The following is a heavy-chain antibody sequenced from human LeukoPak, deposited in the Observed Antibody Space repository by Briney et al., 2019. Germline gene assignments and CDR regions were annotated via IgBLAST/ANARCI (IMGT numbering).Heavy chain of an antibody. J-gene: IGHJ4*02. Sequence: PGRSLRLSCAASGFTFSSYAMHWVRQAPGKGLEWVAVISYDGSNKYYADSVKGRFTISRDNSKNTLYLQMNSLRAEDTAVYYCARDHHLDYWGQGTLVTVSS. CDR2: ISYDGSNK. CDR3: ARDHHLDY. V-gene: IGHV3-30-3*01. CDR1: GFTFSSYA. D-gene: IGHD1-14*01.